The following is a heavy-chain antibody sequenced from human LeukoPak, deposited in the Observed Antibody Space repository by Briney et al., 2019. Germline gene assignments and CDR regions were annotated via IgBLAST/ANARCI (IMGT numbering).Heavy chain of an antibody. CDR2: IHYSGST. Sequence: PSETLSLTCTVSGGSIRNHYWSWVRQPPGKGLERIGYIHYSGSTNYNPSLKSRVTMSVDTSNNRISLKVTSVTAADTAVYYCARREDSGSRGYYGLWGQGTLIAVSS. D-gene: IGHD3-22*01. CDR1: GGSIRNHY. J-gene: IGHJ4*02. CDR3: ARREDSGSRGYYGL. V-gene: IGHV4-59*08.